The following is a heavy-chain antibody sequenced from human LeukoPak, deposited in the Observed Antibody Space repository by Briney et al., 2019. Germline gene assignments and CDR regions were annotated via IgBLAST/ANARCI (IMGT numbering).Heavy chain of an antibody. CDR1: GLTFRNYA. J-gene: IGHJ4*02. D-gene: IGHD2-21*02. Sequence: GGSLRLSCIASGLTFRNYAMSWVRQASAKGLEWVAGMDQGGGFIQYADSVKGRFTISRDNAKNSLYLQMNSLRDEDTAVYYCARDGVTAIYDYWGQGTLVTVSS. CDR3: ARDGVTAIYDY. V-gene: IGHV3-23*01. CDR2: MDQGGGFI.